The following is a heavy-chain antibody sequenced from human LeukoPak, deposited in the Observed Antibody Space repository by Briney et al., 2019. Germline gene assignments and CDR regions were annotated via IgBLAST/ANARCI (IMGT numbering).Heavy chain of an antibody. CDR3: ARSPKAYYYDSSGTGGAFDI. D-gene: IGHD3-22*01. CDR1: GGSISSYY. V-gene: IGHV4-59*01. J-gene: IGHJ3*02. CDR2: IYYSGST. Sequence: PSETLSLTCTVSGGSISSYYWSWIRQPPGKGLEWIGYIYYSGSTNYNPSLKSRVTISVDTSKNQFSLKLSSVTAADTAVYYCARSPKAYYYDSSGTGGAFDIWGQGTMVTVSS.